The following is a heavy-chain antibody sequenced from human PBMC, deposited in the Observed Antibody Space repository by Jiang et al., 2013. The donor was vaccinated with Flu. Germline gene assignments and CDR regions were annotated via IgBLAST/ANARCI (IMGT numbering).Heavy chain of an antibody. CDR2: MYYSGST. J-gene: IGHJ4*02. D-gene: IGHD3-10*01. Sequence: SLTCSVSGGSISSHYWNWIRQPPGKALEWIGYMYYSGSTYYNPSLKSRVTISVDTSKNQFSLKLSSVTAADTAVYYCARESPLKDGSGIFRAAYWGQGTLVTVSS. CDR3: ARESPLKDGSGIFRAAY. CDR1: GGSISSHY. V-gene: IGHV4-59*11.